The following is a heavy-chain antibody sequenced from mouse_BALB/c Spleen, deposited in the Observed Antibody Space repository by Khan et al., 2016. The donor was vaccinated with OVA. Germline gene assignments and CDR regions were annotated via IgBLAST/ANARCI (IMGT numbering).Heavy chain of an antibody. CDR3: ASHLTGSFAY. CDR2: ISSAGDYT. V-gene: IGHV5-6*01. D-gene: IGHD4-1*01. CDR1: GFSFSSYG. Sequence: EVQLQESGGDLVKPGGSLKLSCAASGFSFSSYGMSWVRQTPDKRLEWVATISSAGDYTYYPDNVKGRFTISRDNAKNTLDLQMSSLKSEDTAMFYGASHLTGSFAYWGQGTLVTVSA. J-gene: IGHJ3*01.